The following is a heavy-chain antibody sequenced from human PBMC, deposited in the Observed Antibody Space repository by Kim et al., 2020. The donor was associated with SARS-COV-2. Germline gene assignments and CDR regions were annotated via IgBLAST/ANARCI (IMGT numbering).Heavy chain of an antibody. D-gene: IGHD3-9*01. V-gene: IGHV1-8*01. J-gene: IGHJ4*02. CDR3: ARSYDILTGYYL. Sequence: GYAQKFQGRVNMTRNTSISTAYMELSSLRSEDTAVYYCARSYDILTGYYLWGQGALVTVSS.